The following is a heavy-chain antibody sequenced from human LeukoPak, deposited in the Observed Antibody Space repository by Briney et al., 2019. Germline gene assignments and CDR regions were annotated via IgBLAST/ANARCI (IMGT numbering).Heavy chain of an antibody. Sequence: GSLRLSLASSGFTFNSYCMNLVRQAPGEGLELVSYISSSGSTIYYADSVKGRFTISRDNAKNSLYLQMNSLRAEDTAVYYCARESRTVTNDYWGQGTLVTVSS. V-gene: IGHV3-48*04. CDR2: ISSSGSTI. CDR1: GFTFNSYC. CDR3: ARESRTVTNDY. J-gene: IGHJ4*02. D-gene: IGHD4-17*01.